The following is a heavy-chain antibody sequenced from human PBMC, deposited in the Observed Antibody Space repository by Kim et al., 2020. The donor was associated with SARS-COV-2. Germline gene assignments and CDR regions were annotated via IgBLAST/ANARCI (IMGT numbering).Heavy chain of an antibody. J-gene: IGHJ6*02. Sequence: GGSLRLSCAASGFTFDDYAMHWVRQAPGKGLEWVSLISGDGGSTYYADSVKGRFTISRDNSKNSLYLQMNSLRTEDTALYYCAKVPTGVYYDFWSGVWGMDVWGQGTTVTVSS. V-gene: IGHV3-43*02. CDR2: ISGDGGST. CDR3: AKVPTGVYYDFWSGVWGMDV. D-gene: IGHD3-3*01. CDR1: GFTFDDYA.